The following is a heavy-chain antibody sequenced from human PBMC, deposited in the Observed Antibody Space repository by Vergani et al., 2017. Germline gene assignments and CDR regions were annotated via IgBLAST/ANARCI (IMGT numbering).Heavy chain of an antibody. CDR3: ARLYGRDSSGSKYFDY. Sequence: EVQLVQSGAEVKKPGEPLKISCQISGYSFTNYWIGWVRQMPGKGLEWMGIIHPADSDTRYSPSFQGQVTISVDKSISTAYLQRSSLRASDSAMYYCARLYGRDSSGSKYFDYWGEGTLASVSS. V-gene: IGHV5-51*01. CDR1: GYSFTNYW. D-gene: IGHD3-22*01. J-gene: IGHJ4*02. CDR2: IHPADSDT.